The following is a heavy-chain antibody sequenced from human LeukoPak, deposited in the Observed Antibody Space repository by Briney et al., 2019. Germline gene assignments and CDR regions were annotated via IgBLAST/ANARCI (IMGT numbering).Heavy chain of an antibody. CDR2: IHASGDTT. Sequence: GGSLRLSSAASGFTFSSYAMNWVRQAPGKGLEWVSGIHASGDTTYYADSVKGRFTISRDNSKNTLWLQMSSLRAEDTAVYYCARRGFEGLLDAFDIWGQGTMVTVSS. CDR1: GFTFSSYA. V-gene: IGHV3-23*01. J-gene: IGHJ3*02. CDR3: ARRGFEGLLDAFDI.